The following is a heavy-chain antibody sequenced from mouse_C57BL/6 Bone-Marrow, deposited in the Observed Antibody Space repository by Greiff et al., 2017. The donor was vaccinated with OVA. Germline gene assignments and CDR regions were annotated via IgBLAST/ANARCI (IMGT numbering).Heavy chain of an antibody. V-gene: IGHV2-5*01. J-gene: IGHJ2*01. D-gene: IGHD3-2*02. Sequence: QVHVKQSGPGLVQPSQSLSITCTVSGFSLTSYGVHWVRQSPGKGLEWLGVIWRGGSTDYNAAFMSRLSITKDNSKSQVFFKMNSLQADDTAIYYCAKNGVDSSGYYYFDYWGQGTTLTVSS. CDR3: AKNGVDSSGYYYFDY. CDR1: GFSLTSYG. CDR2: IWRGGST.